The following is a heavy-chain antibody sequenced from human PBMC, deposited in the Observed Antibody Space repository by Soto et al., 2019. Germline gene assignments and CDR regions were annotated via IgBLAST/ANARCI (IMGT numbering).Heavy chain of an antibody. D-gene: IGHD3-10*01. CDR1: GFTISSYV. CDR3: AKRELAGSTSYYGMDV. J-gene: IGHJ6*02. Sequence: GGSLRLSCAAAGFTISSYVMCWVRPATGKGLEWVSTISGGGGSTYYADSVKGRFTISRDNSMNTVYLQMNSLRAEDTAVYFCAKRELAGSTSYYGMDVWGQGTTVTVSS. V-gene: IGHV3-23*01. CDR2: ISGGGGST.